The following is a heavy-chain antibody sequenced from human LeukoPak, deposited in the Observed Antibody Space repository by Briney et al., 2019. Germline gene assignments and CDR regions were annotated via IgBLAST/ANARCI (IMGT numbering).Heavy chain of an antibody. D-gene: IGHD3-16*02. CDR1: GFTFTTYW. J-gene: IGHJ4*02. Sequence: PGGSLRLSCAASGFTFTTYWMSWVRQAPGKGLEWVANIKHDGSEKYYVDSVKGRFTISRDNAKNLLYLEMNSLRVEDTAVYYCARDRYFSYWGQGILVTVSS. V-gene: IGHV3-7*01. CDR2: IKHDGSEK. CDR3: ARDRYFSY.